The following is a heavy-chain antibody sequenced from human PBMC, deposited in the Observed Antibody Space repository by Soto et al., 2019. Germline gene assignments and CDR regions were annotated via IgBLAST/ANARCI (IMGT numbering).Heavy chain of an antibody. CDR3: TVWGSGNDFAAA. Sequence: EVQLVESGGGLVQPGGSLRLSCAASGFTFSDHYMDWVRQAPGKGLEWVGRSKNKADSYTTEYAASVKGRFTISRDGSKTSLFLQMNSLKTEDTAVYYCTVWGSGNDFAAAWGQGILVTVSS. CDR1: GFTFSDHY. D-gene: IGHD3-10*01. J-gene: IGHJ4*02. CDR2: SKNKADSYTT. V-gene: IGHV3-72*01.